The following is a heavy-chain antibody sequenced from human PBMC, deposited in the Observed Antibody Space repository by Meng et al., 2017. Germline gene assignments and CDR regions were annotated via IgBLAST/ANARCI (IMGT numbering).Heavy chain of an antibody. CDR2: IYHSGST. Sequence: GSLRLSCTVSGYSLSSGYYWGWIRQPPGKGREWIGSIYHSGSTYYNPSLKSRVTISVDTSKNQFSLKLSSVTAADTAVYYCARAGYCSGGSCKTGWFDPWGQGTLVTVSS. CDR3: ARAGYCSGGSCKTGWFDP. CDR1: GYSLSSGYY. J-gene: IGHJ5*02. V-gene: IGHV4-38-2*02. D-gene: IGHD2-15*01.